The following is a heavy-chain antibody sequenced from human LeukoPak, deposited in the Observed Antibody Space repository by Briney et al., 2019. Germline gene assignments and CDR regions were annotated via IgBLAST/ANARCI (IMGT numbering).Heavy chain of an antibody. CDR1: GGSFSGYY. D-gene: IGHD4-11*01. CDR2: IYYSGST. V-gene: IGHV4-59*01. J-gene: IGHJ3*02. CDR3: ARELQDVFDI. Sequence: SETLSLTCAVYGGSFSGYYWSWIRQPPGKGLEWIGYIYYSGSTNYNPSLKSRVTISVDTPKNQFSLKLSSVTAADTAFYYCARELQDVFDIWGQGTMVTVSS.